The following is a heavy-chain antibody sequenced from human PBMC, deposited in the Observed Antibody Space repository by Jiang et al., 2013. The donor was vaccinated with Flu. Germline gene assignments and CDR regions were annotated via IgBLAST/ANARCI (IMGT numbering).Heavy chain of an antibody. J-gene: IGHJ4*02. CDR3: AILSSSAGGSSWGVMTT. CDR1: GGTLSSYA. Sequence: YGAEVKKPGSSVKVSCKASGGTLSSYATSWVRQAPGQGLEWMGRIIPVLGITNYAQKFQGRVTITADRSTSTAYMELSSLRSEDTAVYYCAILSSSAGGSSWGVMTTWGQGTLVTVSS. D-gene: IGHD4-23*01. V-gene: IGHV1-69*04. CDR2: IIPVLGIT.